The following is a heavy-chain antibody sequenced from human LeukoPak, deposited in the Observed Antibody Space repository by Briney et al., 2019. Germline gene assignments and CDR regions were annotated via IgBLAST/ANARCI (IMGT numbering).Heavy chain of an antibody. Sequence: GGSLRLSCAASAFTFTSCGLHWVRPAPGNGLEWVASIRSVGNSENYAEFVKGRFTIYRDNTNNSLYLQMNRLRAEDTAVYYCARESADIVATIVYWGQGTLVTVSS. CDR2: IRSVGNSE. V-gene: IGHV3-30*02. CDR1: AFTFTSCG. CDR3: ARESADIVATIVY. D-gene: IGHD5-12*01. J-gene: IGHJ4*02.